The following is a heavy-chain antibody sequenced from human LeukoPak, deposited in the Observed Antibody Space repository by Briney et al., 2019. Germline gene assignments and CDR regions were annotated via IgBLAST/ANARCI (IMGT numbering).Heavy chain of an antibody. D-gene: IGHD1-20*01. CDR3: ARSSTHRYNWKSGQLNDAFYI. Sequence: ASVKVSCKASGYTFTTYFIHWVRQAPGQGLEWMGIINPSGGSTSYAQKFQGRVTMTTDTSTSTAYMELRSLRSDDTAVYYCARSSTHRYNWKSGQLNDAFYIWGQGTMVTVSS. V-gene: IGHV1-46*01. CDR1: GYTFTTYF. CDR2: INPSGGST. J-gene: IGHJ3*02.